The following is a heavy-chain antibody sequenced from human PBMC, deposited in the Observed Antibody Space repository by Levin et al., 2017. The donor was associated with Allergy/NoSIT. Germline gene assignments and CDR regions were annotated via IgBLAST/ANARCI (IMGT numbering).Heavy chain of an antibody. CDR3: ARVEVEYNTMVRGVYFDY. V-gene: IGHV3-66*02. CDR1: GFTVSSNY. CDR2: IYSGGST. J-gene: IGHJ4*02. D-gene: IGHD3-10*01. Sequence: PGGSLRLSCAASGFTVSSNYMSWVRQAPGKGLEWVSVIYSGGSTYYADSVKGRFTISRDNSKNTLYLQMNSLRAEDTAVYYCARVEVEYNTMVRGVYFDYWGQGTLVTVSS.